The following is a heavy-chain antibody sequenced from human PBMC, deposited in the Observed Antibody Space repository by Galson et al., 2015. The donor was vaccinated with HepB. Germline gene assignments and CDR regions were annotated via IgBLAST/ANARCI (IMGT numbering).Heavy chain of an antibody. Sequence: SVKVSCKASGYTFTGYYMHWVRQAPGQGLEWMGRINPNSGGTNYAQKFQGRVTMTRDTSISTAYMELSRLRSDDTAVHYCARNDDFWSGYKNPFDPWGQGTLVTVSS. CDR3: ARNDDFWSGYKNPFDP. CDR1: GYTFTGYY. CDR2: INPNSGGT. V-gene: IGHV1-2*06. D-gene: IGHD3-3*01. J-gene: IGHJ5*02.